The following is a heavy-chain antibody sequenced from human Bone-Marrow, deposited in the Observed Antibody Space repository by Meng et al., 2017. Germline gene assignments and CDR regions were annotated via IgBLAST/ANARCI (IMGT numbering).Heavy chain of an antibody. Sequence: VQLQQGGAGLLKPSETLSLTCAVYGGSFSGYYWSWIRQPPGKGLEWIGEINHSGSTNYNPSLKSRVTISVDTSKNQFSLKLSSVTAADTAVYYCARGTRPLLFQHWGQGTLVTVSS. V-gene: IGHV4-34*01. CDR2: INHSGST. D-gene: IGHD1-1*01. CDR1: GGSFSGYY. J-gene: IGHJ1*01. CDR3: ARGTRPLLFQH.